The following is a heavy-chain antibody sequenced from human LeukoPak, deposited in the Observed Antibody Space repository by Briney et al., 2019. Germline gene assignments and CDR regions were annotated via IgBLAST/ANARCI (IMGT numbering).Heavy chain of an antibody. Sequence: GGSLRLSCTASGFTFSSYAMSWVRQAPGKGLEWVSAISSSGSTIYYADSVKGRFTISRDNAKNSLYLQMNSLRAEDTAVYYCARDGMVRGGADYYYMDVWGKGTTVTISS. CDR2: ISSSGSTI. CDR1: GFTFSSYA. CDR3: ARDGMVRGGADYYYMDV. D-gene: IGHD3-10*01. J-gene: IGHJ6*03. V-gene: IGHV3-21*03.